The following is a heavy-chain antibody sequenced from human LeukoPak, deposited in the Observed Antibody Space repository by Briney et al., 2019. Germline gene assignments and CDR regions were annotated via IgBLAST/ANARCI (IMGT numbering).Heavy chain of an antibody. CDR3: ARDAYCSGGSCLYNWFDP. Sequence: GGSLRLSCAASGFTFSIYGMHGVGQAAGKGREGVAVVSYDGTNKFYADSVKGRFTISRDSAKKTLYLPMNSLGVEDTAVYYCARDAYCSGGSCLYNWFDPWGQGTLVTVSS. V-gene: IGHV3-30*03. CDR2: VSYDGTNK. CDR1: GFTFSIYG. J-gene: IGHJ5*02. D-gene: IGHD2-15*01.